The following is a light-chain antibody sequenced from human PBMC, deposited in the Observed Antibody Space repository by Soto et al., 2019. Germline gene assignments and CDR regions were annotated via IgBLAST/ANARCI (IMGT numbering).Light chain of an antibody. CDR1: SSNIGAGYD. V-gene: IGLV1-40*01. CDR2: RNS. CDR3: QSYDSSLNGVV. Sequence: QLVLTQPPSVSGAPGQRVTISCTGSSSNIGAGYDVHWYQQLPGTAPKLLIYRNSNRPSGVPDRFSGSKSGTSASLAITGLQAEDEADYYCQSYDSSLNGVVFGGGTKLTVL. J-gene: IGLJ2*01.